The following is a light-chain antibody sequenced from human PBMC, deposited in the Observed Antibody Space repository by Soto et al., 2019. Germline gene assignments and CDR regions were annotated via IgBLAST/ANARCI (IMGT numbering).Light chain of an antibody. CDR1: RSNIAKNA. V-gene: IGLV1-44*01. CDR2: SNS. Sequence: QSVLTQPPSASGTLRQRVTIACSGSRSNIAKNAVNWYQQVPGTTPKLLIHSNSQRPSGVPDRFSGSKSATSASLAISGLQSEDEADYYCAAWDDSLNGQVFGGGTKLTVL. CDR3: AAWDDSLNGQV. J-gene: IGLJ2*01.